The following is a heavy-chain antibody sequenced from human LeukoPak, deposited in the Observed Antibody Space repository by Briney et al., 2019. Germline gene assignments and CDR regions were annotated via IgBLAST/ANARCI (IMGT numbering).Heavy chain of an antibody. Sequence: PGGSLRLSCAASGFTFSNYGMHWVRQAPGKGLEWVAVVSSDGSIDYYADSLRGRFTVSRDNSKNTLYLQMNSLRAEDTAVYYCARRAGAYSHPYDYWGQGTLVTVSS. D-gene: IGHD4/OR15-4a*01. CDR2: VSSDGSID. J-gene: IGHJ4*02. CDR1: GFTFSNYG. V-gene: IGHV3-30*03. CDR3: ARRAGAYSHPYDY.